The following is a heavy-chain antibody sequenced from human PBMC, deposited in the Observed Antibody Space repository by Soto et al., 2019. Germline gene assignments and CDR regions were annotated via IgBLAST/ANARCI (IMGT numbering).Heavy chain of an antibody. V-gene: IGHV5-10-1*01. CDR2: IDPSDSYN. D-gene: IGHD6-6*01. CDR3: ARRPRTIGYWYLDL. CDR1: GYSFTNYW. J-gene: IGHJ2*01. Sequence: GQAVKLTCTGSGYSFTNYWISWVRQMPGKGLEWMGKIDPSDSYNKYSPSFQGHVTISADKSISTVYLQWSSLKASDSAMYYCARRPRTIGYWYLDLWGRGTLVTVSS.